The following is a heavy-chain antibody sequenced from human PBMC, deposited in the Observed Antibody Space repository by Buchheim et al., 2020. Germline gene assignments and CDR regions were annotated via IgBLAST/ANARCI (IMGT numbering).Heavy chain of an antibody. D-gene: IGHD4-17*01. J-gene: IGHJ4*02. Sequence: QVQLVESGGGLVKPGGSLRLSCAASGFTFSDWHMTWIRQVPGKGLEWLSSISSSGSSINYSDSVKGRFTISRDNARNSLFLQMSSLRADDTAVYYCARGPGRGGDFDYWGQGTL. CDR2: ISSSGSSI. CDR1: GFTFSDWH. CDR3: ARGPGRGGDFDY. V-gene: IGHV3-11*04.